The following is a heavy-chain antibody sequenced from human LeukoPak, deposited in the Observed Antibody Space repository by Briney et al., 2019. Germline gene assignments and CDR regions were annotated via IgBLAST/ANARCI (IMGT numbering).Heavy chain of an antibody. V-gene: IGHV1-2*02. CDR3: ARDRHSRNYPKGAFDI. D-gene: IGHD5-24*01. CDR2: INPNSGGT. Sequence: ASVKVSCKASGYTFTGYYMHWVRQAPGQGLEWMGWINPNSGGTNYAQKFQGRVTMTRDTSISTAYMELSRLRSDDTAVYYCARDRHSRNYPKGAFDIWGQGTMVTVSS. J-gene: IGHJ3*02. CDR1: GYTFTGYY.